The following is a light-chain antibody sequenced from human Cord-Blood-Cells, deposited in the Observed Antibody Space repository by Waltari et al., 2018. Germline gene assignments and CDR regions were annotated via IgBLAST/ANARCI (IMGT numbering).Light chain of an antibody. V-gene: IGKV3-11*01. J-gene: IGKJ2*01. CDR1: QSVGSY. CDR2: DAS. Sequence: EIVLTQSPATLSLSPGERATLSCRASQSVGSYLAWYQQKPGQAPRLLIYDASNRATGIPARFSGSGSGTDFTLTISSLEPEDVAVYYCQQRSNWPHTFGQGTKLEIK. CDR3: QQRSNWPHT.